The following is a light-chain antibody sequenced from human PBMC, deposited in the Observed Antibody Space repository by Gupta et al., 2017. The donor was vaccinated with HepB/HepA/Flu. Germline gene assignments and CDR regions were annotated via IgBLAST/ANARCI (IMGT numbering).Light chain of an antibody. Sequence: QSVLTHPPSVSGTAGHQLTISCHGSRSNIGTNTVNWYQQLPGTAPTLLIYSNNQRPSGVPDRFSGSKSGTSASLAISGLQSEDEADYYCAAWDNSLNGLFGGGTKLTVL. V-gene: IGLV1-44*01. CDR1: RSNIGTNT. CDR3: AAWDNSLNGL. J-gene: IGLJ3*02. CDR2: SNN.